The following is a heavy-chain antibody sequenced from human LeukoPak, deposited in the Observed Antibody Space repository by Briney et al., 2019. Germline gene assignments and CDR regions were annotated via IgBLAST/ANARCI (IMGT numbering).Heavy chain of an antibody. Sequence: PGGSLRLSCAASGFTFSNAWMSWVRQAPGKGLEWVGRIKSKTDGGTTDYAAPVKGRFTISRDDSKNTLYLQMNSLKTEDTAVYYCTRDCSSTNCFVDYWGQGTLVTVSS. CDR1: GFTFSNAW. CDR3: TRDCSSTNCFVDY. CDR2: IKSKTDGGTT. V-gene: IGHV3-15*01. D-gene: IGHD2-2*01. J-gene: IGHJ4*02.